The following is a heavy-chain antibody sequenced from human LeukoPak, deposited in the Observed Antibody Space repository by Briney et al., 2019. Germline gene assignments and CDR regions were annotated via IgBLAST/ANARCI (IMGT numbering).Heavy chain of an antibody. D-gene: IGHD1-26*01. J-gene: IGHJ2*01. V-gene: IGHV3-48*04. Sequence: GGSLRLSCAASGFTFSSYSMNWVRKAPGKGLEWVSYISSSSSTIYYADSVKGRFTISRDNAKNSLYLQMNSLRAEDTAVYYCARDGGWELPYWYFDLWGRGTLVTVSS. CDR1: GFTFSSYS. CDR3: ARDGGWELPYWYFDL. CDR2: ISSSSSTI.